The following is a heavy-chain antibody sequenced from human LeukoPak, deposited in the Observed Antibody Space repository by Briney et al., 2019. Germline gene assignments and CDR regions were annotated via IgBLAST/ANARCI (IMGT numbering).Heavy chain of an antibody. CDR3: ARGGDILTGYYLIGGLFDY. J-gene: IGHJ4*02. Sequence: SETLSLTCAVYGGSFSGYYWSWIRQPPGKGLEWIGEINHSGSTNYNPSLKSRVTISVDTSKNQFSLKLSSVTAADTAVYYCARGGDILTGYYLIGGLFDYWGQGTLVTVSS. D-gene: IGHD3-9*01. CDR1: GGSFSGYY. CDR2: INHSGST. V-gene: IGHV4-34*01.